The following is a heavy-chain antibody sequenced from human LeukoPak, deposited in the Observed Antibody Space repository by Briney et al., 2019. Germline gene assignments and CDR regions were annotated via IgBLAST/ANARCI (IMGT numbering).Heavy chain of an antibody. Sequence: PSETLSLTCAVSGYSISSGYYWGWIRQSPGKGLEWIGSIYRSGSTYYNPSLKSRVTISLDTSKNQYSLKLTSVTAADTAVYYRASTTVRSGYWGQGTLVTVSS. V-gene: IGHV4-38-2*01. CDR1: GYSISSGYY. CDR3: ASTTVRSGY. D-gene: IGHD4-17*01. J-gene: IGHJ4*02. CDR2: IYRSGST.